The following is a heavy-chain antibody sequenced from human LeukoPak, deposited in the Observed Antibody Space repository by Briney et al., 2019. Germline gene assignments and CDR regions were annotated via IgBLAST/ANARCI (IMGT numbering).Heavy chain of an antibody. J-gene: IGHJ4*02. V-gene: IGHV3-66*01. Sequence: GGSLRLSCAASGFSVSRNYMTWVRQAPGEGLEWVSLIYSGGSTSYADSVKGRFTISRDNSKNTLYLQMNSLRAEDTAVYSCAKEVVVEVAATYFDYWGQGTLVTVS. D-gene: IGHD2-15*01. CDR2: IYSGGST. CDR1: GFSVSRNY. CDR3: AKEVVVEVAATYFDY.